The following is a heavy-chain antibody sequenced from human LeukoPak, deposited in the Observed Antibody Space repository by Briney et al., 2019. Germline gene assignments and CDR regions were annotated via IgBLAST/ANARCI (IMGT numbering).Heavy chain of an antibody. V-gene: IGHV1-2*02. D-gene: IGHD3-22*01. Sequence: ASVKVSCKASGYIFTGYYMHWVRQDPGQGLEWMGWINPNSGGTNYAQKFQGRVTMTRDTSISIAYMELSRLRSDDTAVYYCARASPMNYDSSGYHHPLDYWGQGTLVTVSS. J-gene: IGHJ4*02. CDR1: GYIFTGYY. CDR3: ARASPMNYDSSGYHHPLDY. CDR2: INPNSGGT.